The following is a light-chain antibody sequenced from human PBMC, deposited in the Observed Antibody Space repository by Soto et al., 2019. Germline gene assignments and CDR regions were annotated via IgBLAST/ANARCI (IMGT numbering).Light chain of an antibody. CDR1: NSDIGAYNF. CDR2: GVS. V-gene: IGLV2-14*03. J-gene: IGLJ1*01. CDR3: SSYISSSTPYV. Sequence: QSALTQPASVSGSPGQSITISCTGTNSDIGAYNFVSWYQHHPGKAPKLIIFGVSDRPSGVSDRSSGSKSGNTASLTISGLQAEDEADYYCSSYISSSTPYVFGTGTKVTVL.